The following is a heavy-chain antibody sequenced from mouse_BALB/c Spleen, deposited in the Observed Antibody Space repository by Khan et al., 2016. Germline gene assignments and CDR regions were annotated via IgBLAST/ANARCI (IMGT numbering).Heavy chain of an antibody. Sequence: EVELVESGGGLVQPGGSLKLSCAASGFTFSTYGMSWVRQTPDKRLELVATINSNGGSTYYPDSVKGRFTISRDNAKNTLYLQMSRLKYEDTAMYYCARENYRYYFDYWGQGTTLTVSS. CDR1: GFTFSTYG. D-gene: IGHD2-14*01. V-gene: IGHV5-6-3*01. J-gene: IGHJ2*01. CDR2: INSNGGST. CDR3: ARENYRYYFDY.